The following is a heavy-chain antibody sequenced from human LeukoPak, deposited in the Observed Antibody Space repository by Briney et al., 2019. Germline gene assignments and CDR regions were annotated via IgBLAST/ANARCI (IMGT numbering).Heavy chain of an antibody. V-gene: IGHV4-59*01. D-gene: IGHD3-10*01. J-gene: IGHJ3*02. CDR3: ARAGGVAPDAFDI. CDR2: IYYSGYT. Sequence: SETLSLTCTVSGVSISSYYWSWIRQPPGKGLEWIGYIYYSGYTNYKPSLKSRVTISVDTSKNQFSLKLSSVTAADTAVYYCARAGGVAPDAFDIWGQGTMVTVSS. CDR1: GVSISSYY.